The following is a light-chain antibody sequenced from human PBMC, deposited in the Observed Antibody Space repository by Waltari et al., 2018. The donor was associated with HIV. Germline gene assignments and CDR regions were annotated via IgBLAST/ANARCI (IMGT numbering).Light chain of an antibody. Sequence: AVTQPASVSGLPGQSTPISCPRGDSDFGLFNFVSWSQQHSRKPPKLILYAVDSRSSGVSDRFSGAISGNTASLTISELRAEDEAHYYCASFTADNTVLFGGGTEVTVL. CDR1: DSDFGLFNF. CDR2: AVD. J-gene: IGLJ3*02. CDR3: ASFTADNTVL. V-gene: IGLV2-14*03.